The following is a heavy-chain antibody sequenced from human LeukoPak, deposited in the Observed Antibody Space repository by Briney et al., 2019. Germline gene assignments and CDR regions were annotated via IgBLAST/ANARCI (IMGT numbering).Heavy chain of an antibody. V-gene: IGHV3-48*04. D-gene: IGHD2-2*01. CDR2: ISSSGSSI. J-gene: IGHJ4*02. CDR3: SRVACSSTTCYLAY. CDR1: GFTFSSYW. Sequence: PGGSLRLSCAASGFTFSSYWMYWVRQAPGKGLEWVSYISSSGSSINYADSVKGRFTTSRDNAENSLSLQMNSLRAEDTAVYYCSRVACSSTTCYLAYWGQGTLVTVSS.